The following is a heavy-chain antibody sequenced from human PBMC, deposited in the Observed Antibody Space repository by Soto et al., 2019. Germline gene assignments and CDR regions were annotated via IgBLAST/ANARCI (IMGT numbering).Heavy chain of an antibody. D-gene: IGHD4-4*01. CDR1: GYSFTSYW. Sequence: PGESLKISCKGSGYSFTSYWISWVRQMPGKGLEWMGRIDPSDSYTNYSPSFQGHVTISADKSISTAYLQWSSLKASDTAMYYCARRAGGLQGYHYYYGMDVWGQGTTVTVSS. CDR3: ARRAGGLQGYHYYYGMDV. J-gene: IGHJ6*02. CDR2: IDPSDSYT. V-gene: IGHV5-10-1*01.